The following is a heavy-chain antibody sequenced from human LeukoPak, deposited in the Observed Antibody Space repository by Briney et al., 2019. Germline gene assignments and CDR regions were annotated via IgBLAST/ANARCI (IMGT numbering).Heavy chain of an antibody. D-gene: IGHD6-19*01. J-gene: IGHJ4*02. CDR3: AKRRPAVAGPRYFDY. CDR1: GFTFSIFA. CDR2: ISGTDDST. V-gene: IGHV3-23*01. Sequence: GGSLRLSCAASGFTFSIFAMSWVRQAPGRGLEWVSSISGTDDSTYYADSVKGRFTVSRDNSKYTLSLQMDSPRAEDTAVYYCAKRRPAVAGPRYFDYWGQGTLVTVSS.